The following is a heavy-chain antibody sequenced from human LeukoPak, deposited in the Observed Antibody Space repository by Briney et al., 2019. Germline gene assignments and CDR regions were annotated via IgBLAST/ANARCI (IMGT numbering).Heavy chain of an antibody. Sequence: SVKVSCKASGGTFSSYAISWVRQAPGQGLEWMGGIIPIFGTANYAQKFQGRVTITADESTSTAYMELSSLRSEDTAVYYCARGEGTAYSKRYYYYYMDVWGKGTTVTVSS. CDR3: ARGEGTAYSKRYYYYYMDV. J-gene: IGHJ6*03. CDR2: IIPIFGTA. CDR1: GGTFSSYA. D-gene: IGHD4-11*01. V-gene: IGHV1-69*13.